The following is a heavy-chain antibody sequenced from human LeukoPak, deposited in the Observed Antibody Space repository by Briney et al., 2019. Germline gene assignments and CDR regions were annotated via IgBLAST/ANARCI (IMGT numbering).Heavy chain of an antibody. CDR2: IHRSGST. CDR3: ARGTVVAAISWFDP. V-gene: IGHV4-4*02. J-gene: IGHJ5*02. D-gene: IGHD2-15*01. CDR1: PDSTTSNF. Sequence: SETLSLTCTVSPDSTTSNFWSWVRQPPGKGLEWIGVIHRSGSTNYNPSLQSRVTISIDRSKNQIALELSSVTAADTAVYYGARGTVVAAISWFDPWGQGTLVTVSS.